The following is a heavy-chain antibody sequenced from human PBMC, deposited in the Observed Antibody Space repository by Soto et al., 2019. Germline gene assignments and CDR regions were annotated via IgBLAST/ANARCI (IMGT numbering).Heavy chain of an antibody. CDR1: GGSISSGGYY. V-gene: IGHV4-31*03. Sequence: QVQLQESGPGLVKPSQTLSLTCTVSGGSISSGGYYWSWIRQHPGKGLEWIGYIYYSGSTYYNPSLKSRVTISVDTSKNQFSLKLSSVTAADTAVYYCARDRRSGFDWGPPHLNWFDPWGQGTLVTVSS. CDR2: IYYSGST. J-gene: IGHJ5*02. CDR3: ARDRRSGFDWGPPHLNWFDP. D-gene: IGHD3-9*01.